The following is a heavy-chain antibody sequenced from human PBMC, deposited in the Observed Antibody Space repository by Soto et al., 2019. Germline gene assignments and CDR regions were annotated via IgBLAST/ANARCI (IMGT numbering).Heavy chain of an antibody. V-gene: IGHV1-3*01. J-gene: IGHJ4*02. CDR2: INAGNGNT. Sequence: ASVKVSCKASGYTFTSYAMHWVLQAPGQRLEWMGWINAGNGNTKYSQKFQGRVTITRDTSASTAYMELSSLRSEDTAVYYCARGPTMVRGVPDDFDYWGQGTLVTVSS. CDR3: ARGPTMVRGVPDDFDY. D-gene: IGHD3-10*01. CDR1: GYTFTSYA.